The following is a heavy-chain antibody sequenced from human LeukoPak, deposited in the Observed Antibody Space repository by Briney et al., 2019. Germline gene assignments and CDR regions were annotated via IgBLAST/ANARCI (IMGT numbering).Heavy chain of an antibody. Sequence: GASVKISCKASGYTFTGYYMHWVRHAPGQGLEWMGWINPNSGGTNYAQKFQGRVTMTRDTSISTAYMELSRLRSDDTAVYYCARRQLLWFGESGAFDIWGQGTMVTVSS. CDR2: INPNSGGT. CDR3: ARRQLLWFGESGAFDI. D-gene: IGHD3-10*01. V-gene: IGHV1-2*02. J-gene: IGHJ3*02. CDR1: GYTFTGYY.